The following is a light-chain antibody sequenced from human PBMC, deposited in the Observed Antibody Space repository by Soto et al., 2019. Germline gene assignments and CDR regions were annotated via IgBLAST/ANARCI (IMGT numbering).Light chain of an antibody. Sequence: VMTQSPATLSVSPGERATLSCRASQSVSSYLAWYQQKPGQAPRLLIYDASNRATGIPARFSGSGSGTEFTLTISNLQSEDFAVYFCQQYHNWPPITFGQGTRLEI. V-gene: IGKV3D-15*01. CDR2: DAS. CDR3: QQYHNWPPIT. J-gene: IGKJ5*01. CDR1: QSVSSY.